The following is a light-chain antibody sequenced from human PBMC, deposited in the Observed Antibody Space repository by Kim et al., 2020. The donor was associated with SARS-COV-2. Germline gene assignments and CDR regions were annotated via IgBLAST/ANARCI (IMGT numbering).Light chain of an antibody. V-gene: IGLV3-25*03. J-gene: IGLJ3*02. CDR1: ALPKQY. CDR2: KDS. Sequence: SYELTQPPSVSVSPGQTARITCSGDALPKQYAYWYQQKPGQAPILVIYKDSERPSEIPERFSGSTSGTTVTLTISGVQAEDEADYYCQSADNSDSSGWVFGGGTQLTVL. CDR3: QSADNSDSSGWV.